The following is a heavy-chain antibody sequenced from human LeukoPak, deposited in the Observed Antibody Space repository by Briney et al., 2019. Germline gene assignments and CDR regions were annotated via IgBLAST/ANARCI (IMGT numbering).Heavy chain of an antibody. Sequence: SETLSRTCTVSGGSISSYFWTWIRQPAGKGLEWLGRIYSSGSTNYNPSLKSRVTMSVDTSRDKFSLKLSSVTAADTAVYYCAREGGGYSGYGNWFDPWGQGTLVTVSS. CDR1: GGSISSYF. CDR2: IYSSGST. D-gene: IGHD5-12*01. J-gene: IGHJ5*02. CDR3: AREGGGYSGYGNWFDP. V-gene: IGHV4-4*07.